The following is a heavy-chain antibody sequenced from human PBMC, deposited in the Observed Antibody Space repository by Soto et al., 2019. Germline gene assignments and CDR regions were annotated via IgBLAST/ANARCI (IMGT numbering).Heavy chain of an antibody. CDR2: IYHSGST. CDR3: ARAGRGRQHYFDY. D-gene: IGHD1-26*01. J-gene: IGHJ4*02. V-gene: IGHV4-30-2*01. Sequence: PSETLSLTCAVSGGSISSGGYSWSWIRQPPGKGLEWIGYIYHSGSTYYNPSLKSRVTISVDRSKNQFSLKLSSVTAADTAVYYCARAGRGRQHYFDYWGQGTLVTVSS. CDR1: GGSISSGGYS.